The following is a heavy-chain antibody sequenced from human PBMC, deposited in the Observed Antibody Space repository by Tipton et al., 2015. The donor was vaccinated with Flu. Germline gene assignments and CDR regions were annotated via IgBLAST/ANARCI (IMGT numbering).Heavy chain of an antibody. V-gene: IGHV3-13*01. CDR2: ISSADDT. D-gene: IGHD3-3*01. Sequence: SLRLSCAASGFTFSTYDMHWVRQAAGKGLEWDSGISSADDTDYLDSVKGRFTISRENAKNALYLHMHTLRPGDTAVYYCARGAIFGMVQLFDYWGRGALVTVSS. CDR3: ARGAIFGMVQLFDY. J-gene: IGHJ4*02. CDR1: GFTFSTYD.